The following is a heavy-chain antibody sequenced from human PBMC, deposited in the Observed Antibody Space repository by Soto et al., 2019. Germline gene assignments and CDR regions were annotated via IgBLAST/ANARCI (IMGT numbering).Heavy chain of an antibody. CDR1: GFTFSSYA. Sequence: GGSLRLSCAASGFTFSSYAMSWVRQAPGKGLEWVSAISGSGGSTYYADPVKGRFTISRDNSKNTLYLQMNSLRAEDTAVYYCAKAGRIYYGSGSYSDYWGQGTLVTVSS. J-gene: IGHJ4*02. CDR3: AKAGRIYYGSGSYSDY. D-gene: IGHD3-10*01. V-gene: IGHV3-23*01. CDR2: ISGSGGST.